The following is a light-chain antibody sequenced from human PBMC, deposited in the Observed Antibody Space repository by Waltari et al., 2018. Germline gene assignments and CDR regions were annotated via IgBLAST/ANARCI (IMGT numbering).Light chain of an antibody. J-gene: IGLJ2*01. Sequence: QSALTQPRSVSGSPGQSVTISCPGTSSDVCGYNSVSWYQQHPGKAPKLMIYDVSKRPSGVPDRFSGSKSGNTASLTISGLQAEDEADYYCCSYAGSYTFEVFGGGTKLTVL. CDR2: DVS. CDR3: CSYAGSYTFEV. CDR1: SSDVCGYNS. V-gene: IGLV2-11*01.